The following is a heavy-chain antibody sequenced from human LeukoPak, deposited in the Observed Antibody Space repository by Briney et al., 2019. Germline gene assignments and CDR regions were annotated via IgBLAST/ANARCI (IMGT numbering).Heavy chain of an antibody. CDR1: GFTFSSYA. CDR2: ISGSGTNT. J-gene: IGHJ5*01. D-gene: IGHD6-13*01. Sequence: GGSLRLSCAASGFTFSSYAMSWVRQAPGEGLEWVSSISGSGTNTDYADSVKGRFTISRDSSKNTVNVQMNSLRAEDTAVYYCAKATSPVHSRNWFDSWGQGTLVTVSS. V-gene: IGHV3-23*01. CDR3: AKATSPVHSRNWFDS.